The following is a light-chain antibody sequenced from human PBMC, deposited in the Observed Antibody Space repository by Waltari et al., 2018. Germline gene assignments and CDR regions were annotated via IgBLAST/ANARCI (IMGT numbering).Light chain of an antibody. CDR3: MQALEFPYS. V-gene: IGKV2-40*01. J-gene: IGKJ2*03. CDR1: QSLLDSEDGNTY. CDR2: EVS. Sequence: DIVMTQTPLFLPVTLGEPASISCRSSQSLLDSEDGNTYLEWYLQKPGQSPQLLIYEVSNRASGVPDRFSGSGSDTDFTLKISRVEAEDVGVYYCMQALEFPYSFGQGTKVEIK.